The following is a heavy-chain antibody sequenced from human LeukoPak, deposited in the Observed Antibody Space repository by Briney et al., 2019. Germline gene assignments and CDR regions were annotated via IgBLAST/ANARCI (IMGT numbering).Heavy chain of an antibody. CDR2: INPNSGGT. D-gene: IGHD3-10*01. CDR3: ARVTSVTMVRGSAKTFDY. V-gene: IGHV1-2*02. Sequence: GASVKVSCKASGYTFTSYYMHWVRQAPGQGLEWMGWINPNSGGTNYAQKFQGRVTMTRDTSISTAYMELSRLRSDDTAVYYCARVTSVTMVRGSAKTFDYWGQGTLVTVSS. CDR1: GYTFTSYY. J-gene: IGHJ4*02.